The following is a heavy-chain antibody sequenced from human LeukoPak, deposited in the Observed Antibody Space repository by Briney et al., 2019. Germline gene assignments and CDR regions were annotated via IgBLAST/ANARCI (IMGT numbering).Heavy chain of an antibody. Sequence: ASVKVSCKASGYTFTSYAMHWVRQAPGQRLEWMGWINAGNGNTKYSQKFQGRVTITRDTSASTAYMELSSLRSEDTAVYYCAGDRPKGGDFDYWGQGTLVTVSS. CDR3: AGDRPKGGDFDY. V-gene: IGHV1-3*01. J-gene: IGHJ4*02. CDR2: INAGNGNT. CDR1: GYTFTSYA.